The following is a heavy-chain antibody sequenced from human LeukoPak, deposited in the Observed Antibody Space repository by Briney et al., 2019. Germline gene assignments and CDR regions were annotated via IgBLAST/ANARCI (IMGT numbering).Heavy chain of an antibody. CDR3: AKKTSYCGGDCYPYYFDH. V-gene: IGHV3-23*01. CDR2: ITGSGGST. CDR1: GFAFSSYT. D-gene: IGHD2-21*02. J-gene: IGHJ4*02. Sequence: PGGSLRLSCAASGFAFSSYTMCWVRQAPGKGLEWVSAITGSGGSTYYADSVKGRFTISRDSSKNTLYLQMNSLRAEDTAVYYCAKKTSYCGGDCYPYYFDHWGQGTLVTVSS.